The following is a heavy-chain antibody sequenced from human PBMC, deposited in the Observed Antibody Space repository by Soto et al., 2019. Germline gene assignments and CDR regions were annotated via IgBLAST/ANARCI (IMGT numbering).Heavy chain of an antibody. D-gene: IGHD4-4*01. V-gene: IGHV3-33*01. J-gene: IGHJ5*02. CDR3: ARGATVKDDNWFYP. CDR2: IWYDGSNK. Sequence: QVQLVESGGGVVQPGRSLRLSCAASGFTFSSYGMHWVRQAPGKGLEWVAVIWYDGSNKYYADSVKGRFTISRDNSKNTLYLQMNSLRAEDTAVYYCARGATVKDDNWFYPWGQGTLVTVSS. CDR1: GFTFSSYG.